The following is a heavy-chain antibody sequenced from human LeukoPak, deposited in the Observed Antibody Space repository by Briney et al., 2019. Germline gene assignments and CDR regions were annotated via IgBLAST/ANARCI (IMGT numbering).Heavy chain of an antibody. V-gene: IGHV3-23*01. Sequence: PGGSLRLSCVASGFPFSSYWMTWVRQAPGKGLEWVSGITGSGDTTFYADSVKGRFTISRDNSKNTLYLQMNSLNAEDTATYHCAKDYPTTSSVTAPLFDCWGQGILVTVSS. CDR1: GFPFSSYW. D-gene: IGHD2-21*02. CDR3: AKDYPTTSSVTAPLFDC. CDR2: ITGSGDTT. J-gene: IGHJ4*02.